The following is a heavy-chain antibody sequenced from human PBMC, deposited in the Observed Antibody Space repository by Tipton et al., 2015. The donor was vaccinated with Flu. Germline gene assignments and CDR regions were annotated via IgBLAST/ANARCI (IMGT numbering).Heavy chain of an antibody. CDR3: ASATYYDDGHYPGRREDS. J-gene: IGHJ5*02. V-gene: IGHV4-34*01. Sequence: TLSLTCTVYGGSFSGYYWSWIRQPPGKGLEWIGEINNSGGTQYNPSLTSRVTISAETSKNQFSLSLRSVTAADTAVYYCASATYYDDGHYPGRREDSWGQGTLVTVSS. D-gene: IGHD3-16*01. CDR2: INNSGGT. CDR1: GGSFSGYY.